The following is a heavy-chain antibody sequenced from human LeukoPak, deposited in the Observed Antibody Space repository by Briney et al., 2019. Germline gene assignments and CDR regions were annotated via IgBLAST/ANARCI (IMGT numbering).Heavy chain of an antibody. CDR2: IYYSGIT. J-gene: IGHJ5*02. CDR1: GDSIISSSYY. CDR3: ARRNGHSWNVGNWFDP. Sequence: PSETLSLTCSLSGDSIISSSYYWGWVRQPPGKGLEWIGCIYYSGITYYNPSLKSRATVSVDTSKNQFSLNLISVTAADTAVYYCARRNGHSWNVGNWFDPWGQGTLVTVSS. D-gene: IGHD1-1*01. V-gene: IGHV4-39*01.